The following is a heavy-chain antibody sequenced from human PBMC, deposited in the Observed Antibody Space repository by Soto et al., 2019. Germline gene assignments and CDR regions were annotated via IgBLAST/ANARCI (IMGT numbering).Heavy chain of an antibody. V-gene: IGHV3-23*01. CDR2: ISGSGGST. Sequence: GGSLRLSCAASGFTFSSYAMSWVRQAPGKGLEWVSAISGSGGSTYYADSVKGRFTISRDNSKNTLYLQMNSLRAEDTAVYYCAKVRDHIVVVTATLDYWGQGTLVTVSS. CDR3: AKVRDHIVVVTATLDY. CDR1: GFTFSSYA. D-gene: IGHD2-21*02. J-gene: IGHJ4*02.